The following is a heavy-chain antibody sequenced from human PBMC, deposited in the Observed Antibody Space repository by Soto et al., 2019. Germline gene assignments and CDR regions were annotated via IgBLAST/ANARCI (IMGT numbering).Heavy chain of an antibody. CDR1: GGSFDDFY. Sequence: QVQLQQWGAGLLRPSETLSLTCAFYGGSFDDFYWSWVRQSPGKGLEWVGEISHDGGTNYSPSLARRVSISVETSKNHFSLHLRSVTAADTGLYYCARGQLVWYGDLTPYHRDMDVWGQGTTVAVSS. CDR2: ISHDGGT. D-gene: IGHD3-10*01. CDR3: ARGQLVWYGDLTPYHRDMDV. V-gene: IGHV4-34*02. J-gene: IGHJ6*02.